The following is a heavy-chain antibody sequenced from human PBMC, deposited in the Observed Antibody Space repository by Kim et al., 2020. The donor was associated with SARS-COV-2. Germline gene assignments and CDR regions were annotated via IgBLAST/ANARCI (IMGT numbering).Heavy chain of an antibody. CDR3: AIFVTGHPS. Sequence: GGSLRLSCAASQITFSSYWMHWVRQAPGEGLVWISCISGDGRSTIYADSVKGRFTISRDNAKNTLFLQMNSLSAEDTAVYYCAIFVTGHPSWGQGAPVTV. D-gene: IGHD2-8*02. CDR2: ISGDGRST. CDR1: QITFSSYW. V-gene: IGHV3-74*01. J-gene: IGHJ5*02.